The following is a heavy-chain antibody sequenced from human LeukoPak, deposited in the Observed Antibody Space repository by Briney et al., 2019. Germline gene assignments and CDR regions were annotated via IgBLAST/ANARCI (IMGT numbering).Heavy chain of an antibody. J-gene: IGHJ4*02. D-gene: IGHD3-3*01. CDR1: GGSFSGYY. Sequence: LSLTCVVYGGSFSGYYWSWIRQPPGKGLEWVSYISSSSSTIYYADSVKGRFTISRDNAKNSLYLQMNSLRAEDTAVYYCARESAGGFLKCVTCFDYWGQGTLVTVSS. CDR3: ARESAGGFLKCVTCFDY. V-gene: IGHV3-11*04. CDR2: ISSSSSTI.